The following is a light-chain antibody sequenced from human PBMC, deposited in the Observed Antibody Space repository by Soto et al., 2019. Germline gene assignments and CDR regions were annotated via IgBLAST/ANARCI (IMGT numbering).Light chain of an antibody. V-gene: IGLV1-44*01. CDR2: SDD. J-gene: IGLJ3*02. CDR1: DSNIGRYS. CDR3: AVWDDNVNGPL. Sequence: QSVLTQPPSLSGAPGQRVTISCSGSDSNIGRYSVNWYQHFPGTSPKIVIYSDDYRPSGVPDRFSGSKSGTSASLAISGIEYDDEADYYCAVWDDNVNGPLFGGGTQLTVL.